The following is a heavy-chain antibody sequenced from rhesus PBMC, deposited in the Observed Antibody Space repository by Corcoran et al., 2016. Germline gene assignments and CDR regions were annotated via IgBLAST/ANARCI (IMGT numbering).Heavy chain of an antibody. V-gene: IGHV4-127*01. D-gene: IGHD3-34*01. J-gene: IGHJ4*01. CDR1: GYSISSGSG. Sequence: QVQLQESGPGLVKPSETLSLTCAVSGYSISSGSGWSWIRQPPGKGLEWIGYIGGSSGSTNYNPSLKSRVTISKDTSKNQFSLKLSSVTAADTAVYYCARAGGVFAFDYWGQGVLVTVSS. CDR2: IGGSSGST. CDR3: ARAGGVFAFDY.